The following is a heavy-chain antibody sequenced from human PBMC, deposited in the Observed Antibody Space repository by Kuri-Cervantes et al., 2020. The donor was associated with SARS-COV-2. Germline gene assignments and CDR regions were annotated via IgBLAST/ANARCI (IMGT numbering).Heavy chain of an antibody. CDR1: GYTFTGYY. CDR3: ARDQDMCGGCRRYYYGMDV. J-gene: IGHJ6*02. CDR2: INPNSGGT. V-gene: IGHV1-2*02. D-gene: IGHD2-15*01. Sequence: ASVKVSCKASGYTFTGYYMHWVRQAPGQGLEWMGWINPNSGGTNYAQKFQGRVTMTRDTSISTAYMELSRLRSEDTAVYYCARDQDMCGGCRRYYYGMDVWGQGTTVTVSS.